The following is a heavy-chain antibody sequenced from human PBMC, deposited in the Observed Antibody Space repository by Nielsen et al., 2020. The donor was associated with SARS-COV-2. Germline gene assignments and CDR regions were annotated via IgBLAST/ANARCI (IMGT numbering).Heavy chain of an antibody. V-gene: IGHV3-48*03. CDR1: GFTFSSYE. J-gene: IGHJ3*02. CDR2: ISSSGSTI. CDR3: ARLVAGSSGWEEDAFDI. D-gene: IGHD6-19*01. Sequence: LSLTCAASGFTFSSYEMNWVRQAPGKGLEWVSYISSSGSTIYYADSVKGRFTISRDNAKNSLYLQMNSLRAEDTAVYYCARLVAGSSGWEEDAFDIWGQGTMVTVSS.